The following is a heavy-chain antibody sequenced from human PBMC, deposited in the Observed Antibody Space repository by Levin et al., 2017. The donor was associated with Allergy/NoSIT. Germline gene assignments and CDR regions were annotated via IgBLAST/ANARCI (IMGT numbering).Heavy chain of an antibody. Sequence: GESLKISCSASGFTFSSYAMHWVRQAPGKGLEYVSAISSNGGSTYYADSVKGRFTISRDNSKNTLYLQMSSLRAEDTAVYYCVSYIVVVVAATLPVWGQGTMVTVSS. D-gene: IGHD2-15*01. J-gene: IGHJ3*01. CDR3: VSYIVVVVAATLPV. CDR2: ISSNGGST. CDR1: GFTFSSYA. V-gene: IGHV3-64D*06.